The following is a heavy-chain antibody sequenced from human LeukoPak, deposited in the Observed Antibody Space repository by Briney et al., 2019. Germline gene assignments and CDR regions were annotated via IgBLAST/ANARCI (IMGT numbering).Heavy chain of an antibody. J-gene: IGHJ6*02. Sequence: GGSLRLSCAASGFTSSSYGMHWVRQAPGKGLEWVAVISYDGSNKYYADSVKGRFTISRDNSKNTLYLQMNSLRAEDTAVYYCARDGGIRYCSGGSCRTYGMDVWGQGTTVTVSS. CDR1: GFTSSSYG. CDR2: ISYDGSNK. CDR3: ARDGGIRYCSGGSCRTYGMDV. V-gene: IGHV3-30*19. D-gene: IGHD2-15*01.